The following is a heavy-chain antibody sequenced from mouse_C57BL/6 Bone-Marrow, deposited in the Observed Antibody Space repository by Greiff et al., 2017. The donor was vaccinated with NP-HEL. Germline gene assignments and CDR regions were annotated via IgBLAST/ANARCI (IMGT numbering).Heavy chain of an antibody. Sequence: VQLQQPGAELVMPGASVKLSCKASGYTFTSYWMHWVKQRPGQGLEWIGEIDPSDSYTNYNQKFKGKSTLTVDKSSSTAYMQLSSLTSEDSAVYYCARETTVGPYYFDYGGQGTTLTVSS. CDR2: IDPSDSYT. J-gene: IGHJ2*01. CDR3: ARETTVGPYYFDY. D-gene: IGHD1-1*01. CDR1: GYTFTSYW. V-gene: IGHV1-69*01.